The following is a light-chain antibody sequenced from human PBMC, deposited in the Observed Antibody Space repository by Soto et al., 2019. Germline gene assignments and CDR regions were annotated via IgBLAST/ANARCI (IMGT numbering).Light chain of an antibody. CDR3: QQSYIHPPT. CDR2: AAS. Sequence: TQCPSSLSAAVGEGVTITCRASQRVXSYFNWYQLKPGKAPKVLXAAASSLQTGGPSRLSGSGSATDFTRTISSIQPEDCSTYYWQQSYIHPPTFGQGTKVDIK. V-gene: IGKV1-39*01. CDR1: QRVXSY. J-gene: IGKJ1*01.